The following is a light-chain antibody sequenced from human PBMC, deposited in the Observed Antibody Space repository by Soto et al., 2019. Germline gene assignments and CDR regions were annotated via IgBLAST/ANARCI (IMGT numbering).Light chain of an antibody. CDR3: QPCYSPPYT. CDR2: WAS. J-gene: IGKJ2*01. V-gene: IGKV4-1*01. CDR1: QSLLYSSSNKNY. Sequence: DIVMTQSPDSLAVSLGERATINCKSSQSLLYSSSNKNYLAWYQQKPGQPPKLLIYWASTRESGVPDRFSGSVYGRDFTLTISSLQAEDVAVYYCQPCYSPPYTFGQGTKLQIK.